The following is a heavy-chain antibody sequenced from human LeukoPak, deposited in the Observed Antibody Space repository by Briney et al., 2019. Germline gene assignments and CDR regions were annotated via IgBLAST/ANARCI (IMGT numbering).Heavy chain of an antibody. J-gene: IGHJ3*02. CDR1: GGSISSGDYY. V-gene: IGHV4-30-4*01. Sequence: SETLPLTCTVSGGSISSGDYYWSWIRQPPGKGLEWIGYIYYSGSTYYNPSLKSRVTISVDTSKNQFSLKLSSVTAADTAVYYCARYEAGAFDIWGQGTMVTVSS. D-gene: IGHD3-3*01. CDR2: IYYSGST. CDR3: ARYEAGAFDI.